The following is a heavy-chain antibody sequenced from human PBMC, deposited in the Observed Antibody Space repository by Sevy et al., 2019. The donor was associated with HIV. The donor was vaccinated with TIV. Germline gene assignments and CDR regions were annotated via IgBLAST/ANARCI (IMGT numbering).Heavy chain of an antibody. D-gene: IGHD6-13*01. CDR1: NLTFEDYA. CDR2: ISWNVADI. Sequence: GGSLRLSCAASNLTFEDYAMHWVRRAPGKGLEWVSGISWNVADIGFAASVKGRFNTSRANAKSSFYLQINSLTPEETGVYYCAKGQQLITQSGSYFYYGMNVWGQGTTVTVSS. V-gene: IGHV3-9*01. J-gene: IGHJ6*02. CDR3: AKGQQLITQSGSYFYYGMNV.